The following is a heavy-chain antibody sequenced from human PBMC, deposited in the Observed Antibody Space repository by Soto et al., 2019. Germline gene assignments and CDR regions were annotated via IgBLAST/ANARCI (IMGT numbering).Heavy chain of an antibody. CDR3: ARHPGSYYRMYNWFDP. Sequence: PSETLSLTCTVSGGSISSYYWSWIRQPPGKGLEWIGYIYYSGSTNYNPSLKSRVTISVDTSKNQFSLKLSSVTAADTAVYYCARHPGSYYRMYNWFDPWGQGTLVTVSS. V-gene: IGHV4-59*08. CDR2: IYYSGST. J-gene: IGHJ5*02. CDR1: GGSISSYY. D-gene: IGHD3-10*01.